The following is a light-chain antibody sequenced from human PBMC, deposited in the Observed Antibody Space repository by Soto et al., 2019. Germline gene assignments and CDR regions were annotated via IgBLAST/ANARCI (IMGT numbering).Light chain of an antibody. J-gene: IGKJ4*01. Sequence: EIVLTQSPATLSVSPGARATLSCRASQSVRSNLAWYQQKPGQGPRLLIFGASTRATDIPARFSGSGSGTEFTLTISSLQSEDFAVYYCQQYIHWPPLTFVGGTKVEIK. CDR2: GAS. CDR1: QSVRSN. CDR3: QQYIHWPPLT. V-gene: IGKV3-15*01.